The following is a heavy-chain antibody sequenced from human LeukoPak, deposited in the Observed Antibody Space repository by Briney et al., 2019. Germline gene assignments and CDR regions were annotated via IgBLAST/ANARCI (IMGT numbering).Heavy chain of an antibody. V-gene: IGHV3-48*03. J-gene: IGHJ5*02. D-gene: IGHD3-16*02. Sequence: GGSLRLSCAASGFTFSSYEMNWVRQAPGKGLEWVSYISSSGSTIYYADSVKGRFTISRDNSKNTLYLQMNSLRAEDTAVYYCAKRNWDDYVWGSYRSNWFDPWGQGTLVTVSS. CDR3: AKRNWDDYVWGSYRSNWFDP. CDR2: ISSSGSTI. CDR1: GFTFSSYE.